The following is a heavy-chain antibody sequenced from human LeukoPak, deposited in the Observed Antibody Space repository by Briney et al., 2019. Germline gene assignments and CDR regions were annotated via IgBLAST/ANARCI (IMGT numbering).Heavy chain of an antibody. Sequence: SGGSLRLSCAASGFTFSSYSMNWVRQAPGKGLEWVSSISSSSSYIYYADSVKGRFTISRDNAKNSLYLQMNSLRAEDTAVYYCARVGIVVVVAATLHLDYWGQGTLVTVSS. CDR3: ARVGIVVVVAATLHLDY. J-gene: IGHJ4*02. CDR1: GFTFSSYS. D-gene: IGHD2-15*01. V-gene: IGHV3-21*01. CDR2: ISSSSSYI.